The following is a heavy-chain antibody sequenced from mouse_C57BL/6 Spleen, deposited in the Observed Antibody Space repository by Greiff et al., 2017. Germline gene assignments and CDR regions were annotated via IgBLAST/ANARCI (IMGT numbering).Heavy chain of an antibody. J-gene: IGHJ1*03. CDR2: IDPSDSYT. D-gene: IGHD3-3*01. CDR3: ARRPTRALWYFDV. CDR1: GYTFTSYW. V-gene: IGHV1-69*01. Sequence: VQLQQPGAELVMPGASVKLSCKASGYTFTSYWMHWVKQRPGQGLEWIGEIDPSDSYTNYKQKFKGKFTLTVDKSSSTAYMQLSSLTSEDSAVDYGARRPTRALWYFDVWGTGTTVTVSS.